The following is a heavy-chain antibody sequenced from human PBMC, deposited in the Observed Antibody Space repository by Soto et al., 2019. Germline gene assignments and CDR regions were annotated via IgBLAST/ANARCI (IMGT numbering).Heavy chain of an antibody. CDR3: ARSLSGYSGYDWNWFDP. Sequence: SETLSLTCTVSGGSISSYYWSWIRPPPGKGLEWIGYIYYSGSTNYNPSLKSRVTISVDTSKNQFSLKLSSVTAADTAVYYCARSLSGYSGYDWNWFDPWGQGTLVTVSS. CDR2: IYYSGST. V-gene: IGHV4-59*01. D-gene: IGHD5-12*01. CDR1: GGSISSYY. J-gene: IGHJ5*02.